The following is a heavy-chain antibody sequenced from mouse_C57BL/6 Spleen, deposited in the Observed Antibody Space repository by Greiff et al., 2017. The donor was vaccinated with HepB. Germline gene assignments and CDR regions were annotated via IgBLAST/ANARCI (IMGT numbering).Heavy chain of an antibody. CDR1: GYAFSSSW. Sequence: QVQLKQSGPELVKPGASVKISCKASGYAFSSSWMNWVKQRPGKGLEWIGRIYPGDGDTNYNGKFKGKATLTADKSSSTAYMQLSSLTSEDSAVYFCARFGAVVDSFDYWGQGTTLTVSS. J-gene: IGHJ2*01. CDR3: ARFGAVVDSFDY. D-gene: IGHD1-1*01. V-gene: IGHV1-82*01. CDR2: IYPGDGDT.